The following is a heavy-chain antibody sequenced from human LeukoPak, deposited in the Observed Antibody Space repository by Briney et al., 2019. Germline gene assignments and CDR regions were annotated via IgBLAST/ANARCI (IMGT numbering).Heavy chain of an antibody. CDR3: ARCPLSVVWGSYPHDAFDI. CDR1: GGTFSSYA. D-gene: IGHD3-16*02. Sequence: ASVKVSCKASGGTFSSYAISWVRQATGQGLEWMGWMNPNSGNTGYAQKFQGRVTMTRNTSISTAYMELSSLRSEDTAVYYCARCPLSVVWGSYPHDAFDIWGQGTMVTVSS. CDR2: MNPNSGNT. J-gene: IGHJ3*02. V-gene: IGHV1-8*02.